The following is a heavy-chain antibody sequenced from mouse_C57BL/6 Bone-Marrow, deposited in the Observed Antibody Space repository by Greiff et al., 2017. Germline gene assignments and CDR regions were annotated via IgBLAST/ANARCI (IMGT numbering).Heavy chain of an antibody. D-gene: IGHD2-3*01. CDR1: GYTFTSYG. J-gene: IGHJ3*01. Sequence: VHLVESGAELARPGASVKLSCKASGYTFTSYGLSWVKQSTGQGLEWIGEIYPRSGNTYYNEKFKGKATLTADKSSSTAYMELRSLTSEDSAVYFCARRGWLLPFAYWGQGTLVTVSA. V-gene: IGHV1-81*01. CDR3: ARRGWLLPFAY. CDR2: IYPRSGNT.